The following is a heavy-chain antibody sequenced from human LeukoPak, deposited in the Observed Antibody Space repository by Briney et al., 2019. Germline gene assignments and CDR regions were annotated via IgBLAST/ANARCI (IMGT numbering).Heavy chain of an antibody. V-gene: IGHV4-59*08. Sequence: SETLSLTCTGSGGSISSYYWSWIRQPPGKGLEWIGYIYYSGSTNYNPSLKSRVTISVDTSKNQFSLKLSSVTAADTAVYYCAKVAAADAFDYWGQGTLVTVSS. CDR1: GGSISSYY. CDR2: IYYSGST. D-gene: IGHD6-13*01. J-gene: IGHJ4*02. CDR3: AKVAAADAFDY.